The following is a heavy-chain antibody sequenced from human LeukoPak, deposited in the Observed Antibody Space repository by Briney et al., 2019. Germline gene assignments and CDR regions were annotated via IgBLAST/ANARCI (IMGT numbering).Heavy chain of an antibody. CDR1: GFTFSDHW. CDR3: ARAVDVADY. V-gene: IGHV3-7*01. D-gene: IGHD3-10*02. Sequence: GSLRLSCVASGFTFSDHWMSWVRQAPGKGLEWVANIKEDGNAKFYADSVKGRFTISRDNAKNSVFLQMNSLTHDDTAVYYCARAVDVADYWGQGTLVTVSS. J-gene: IGHJ4*02. CDR2: IKEDGNAK.